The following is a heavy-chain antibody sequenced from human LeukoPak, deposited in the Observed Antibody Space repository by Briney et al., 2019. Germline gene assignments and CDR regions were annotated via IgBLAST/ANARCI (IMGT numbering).Heavy chain of an antibody. CDR3: PRREPHGDYGGKIRYYYYMDV. V-gene: IGHV4-34*01. D-gene: IGHD4-23*01. CDR1: GGSFSGYY. Sequence: SETLSLTCAVYGGSFSGYYWSWIRQPPGKGLEWIGEINHSGNTNSNPSLKSRATRSVDTSKNQFSLKLSSLTAADTAMYYCPRREPHGDYGGKIRYYYYMDVWGKGTTITISS. CDR2: INHSGNT. J-gene: IGHJ6*03.